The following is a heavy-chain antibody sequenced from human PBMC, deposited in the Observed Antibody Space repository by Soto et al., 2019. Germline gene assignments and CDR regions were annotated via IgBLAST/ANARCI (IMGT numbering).Heavy chain of an antibody. D-gene: IGHD7-27*01. CDR2: IYYGAST. V-gene: IGHV4-31*03. CDR3: ARRLGTAGSFES. CDR1: GGSISSGNYY. Sequence: PSETLSLTCSVSGGSISSGNYYWSWIRQHPGKGLEWIGYIYYGASTYYNPSLKSRVTISIDTSKNLFSLKLSSVTAADTAMYYCARRLGTAGSFESWGLGTLVT. J-gene: IGHJ4*02.